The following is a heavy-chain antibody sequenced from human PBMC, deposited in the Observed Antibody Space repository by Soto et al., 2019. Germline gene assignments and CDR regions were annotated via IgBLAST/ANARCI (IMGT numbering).Heavy chain of an antibody. CDR1: GYTFTSYG. D-gene: IGHD1-7*01. V-gene: IGHV1-18*01. Sequence: ASVKVSFKASGYTFTSYGISWVRQAPGQGLEWMGWISAYNGNTNYAQKLQGRVTMTTDTSTSTAYMELRSLRSDDTAVYYCARVEVPMNWFDPWGQGTLVTVSS. CDR3: ARVEVPMNWFDP. CDR2: ISAYNGNT. J-gene: IGHJ5*02.